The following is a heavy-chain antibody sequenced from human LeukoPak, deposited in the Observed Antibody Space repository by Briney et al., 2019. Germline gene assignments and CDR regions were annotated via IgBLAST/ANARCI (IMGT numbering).Heavy chain of an antibody. Sequence: ASVKVSCKASGYTFTSYYMHWVRQAPGQGLEWMGGIIPIFGTANYAQKFQGRVTITADESTSTAYMELSSLRSEDTAVYYCARDRYPYDSSGYYDYWGQGTLVTVSS. V-gene: IGHV1-69*13. CDR1: GYTFTSYY. CDR3: ARDRYPYDSSGYYDY. CDR2: IIPIFGTA. J-gene: IGHJ4*02. D-gene: IGHD3-22*01.